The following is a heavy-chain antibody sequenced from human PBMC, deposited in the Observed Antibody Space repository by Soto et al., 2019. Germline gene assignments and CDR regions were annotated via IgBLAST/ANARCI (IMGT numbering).Heavy chain of an antibody. Sequence: PSETLSLTCTVSGGSVSSGSYYWSWIRQPPGKGLEWIGYIFYSGSTNYNPSLKSRVTISVDTSKNQFSLKLSSVTAADTAVYYCARDWYDSSGYIYFDYWGQGTQVTVSS. J-gene: IGHJ4*02. CDR1: GGSVSSGSYY. D-gene: IGHD3-22*01. V-gene: IGHV4-61*01. CDR3: ARDWYDSSGYIYFDY. CDR2: IFYSGST.